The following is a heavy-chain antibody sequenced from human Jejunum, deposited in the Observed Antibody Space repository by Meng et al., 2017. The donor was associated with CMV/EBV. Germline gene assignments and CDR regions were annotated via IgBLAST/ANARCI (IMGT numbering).Heavy chain of an antibody. Sequence: FNVFYMHWVRQAPGQGLEWMGWVNPNSGDTNYAQKFRGRVAMTRDPSISTAYMELSGLRSDDTAVYYCARDGVLCGDTTCRGFYSWGQGTLVTVSS. D-gene: IGHD2-21*01. J-gene: IGHJ5*02. V-gene: IGHV1-2*02. CDR2: VNPNSGDT. CDR3: ARDGVLCGDTTCRGFYS. CDR1: FNVFY.